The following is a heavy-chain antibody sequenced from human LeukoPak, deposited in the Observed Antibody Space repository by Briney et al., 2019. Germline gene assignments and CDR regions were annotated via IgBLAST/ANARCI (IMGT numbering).Heavy chain of an antibody. CDR3: AGDPLNRYCSSTSCYRRYYYGMDV. J-gene: IGHJ6*02. V-gene: IGHV1-69*13. Sequence: SVKVSCKASGGTFSSYAISWVRQAPGQGLEWMGGIIPIFGTANYAQKFQGRVTITADESTSTAYMELSSLRSEDTAVYYCAGDPLNRYCSSTSCYRRYYYGMDVWGQGTTVTVSS. CDR2: IIPIFGTA. D-gene: IGHD2-2*01. CDR1: GGTFSSYA.